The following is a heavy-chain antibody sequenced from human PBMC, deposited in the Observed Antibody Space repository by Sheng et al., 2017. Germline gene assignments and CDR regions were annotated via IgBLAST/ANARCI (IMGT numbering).Heavy chain of an antibody. CDR2: ISYSGRTT. D-gene: IGHD6-13*01. CDR1: GFTFSSYE. J-gene: IGHJ1*01. Sequence: PGGSLRLSCAASGFTFSSYEMDWVRQAPGKGLEWVSYISYSGRTTYYADSVRGRFTISRDNAKNTLYLQMNSLRAEDTAVYYCARDQGRHSSIYYERGVGPPVRYLGAGTERDLGSDPYRSFQ. V-gene: IGHV3-48*03. CDR3: ARDQGRHSSIYYERGVGPPVRYLGAGTERDLGSDPYRSFQ.